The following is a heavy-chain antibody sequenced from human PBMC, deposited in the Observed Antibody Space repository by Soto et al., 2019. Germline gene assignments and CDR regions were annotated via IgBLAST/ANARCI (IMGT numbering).Heavy chain of an antibody. CDR1: GGSISSGGYY. CDR2: IYYSGST. Sequence: QVQLQESGPGLVKPSQTLSLTCTVSGGSISSGGYYWSWIRQHPGKGLEWIGYIYYSGSTYYNPSLKLRVTISVDTSKNQFSLKLSSVTAADTAVYYCARHDSRGPKTRFDYWGQGTLVTVSS. D-gene: IGHD3-22*01. CDR3: ARHDSRGPKTRFDY. V-gene: IGHV4-31*03. J-gene: IGHJ4*02.